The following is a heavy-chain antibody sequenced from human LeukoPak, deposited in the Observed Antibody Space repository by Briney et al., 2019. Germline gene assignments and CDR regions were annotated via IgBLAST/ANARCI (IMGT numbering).Heavy chain of an antibody. J-gene: IGHJ4*02. CDR1: GGSFSGYY. CDR3: ARLARWEPAP. Sequence: PSETLSLTCAVYGGSFSGYYWSWIRQPPGKGLEWIGEINHSGSTNYNPSLKSRVTISVDTSKNQFSLKLSSVTAADTAVYYCARLARWEPAPWGQGTLVTVSS. CDR2: INHSGST. D-gene: IGHD1-26*01. V-gene: IGHV4-34*01.